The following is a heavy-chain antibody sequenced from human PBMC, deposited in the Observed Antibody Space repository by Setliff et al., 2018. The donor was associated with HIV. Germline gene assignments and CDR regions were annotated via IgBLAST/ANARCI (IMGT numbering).Heavy chain of an antibody. J-gene: IGHJ4*02. Sequence: SETLSLTCTDSGGSISSGDYYWSWIRQSPGKGLEWIGHIYYSGRIYYNPSLKSRVTISVDTSRTQLSLKLSSVTAADTAVYYCAVRTAVTVIVVYYFDYWGPGTLVTVSS. CDR2: IYYSGRI. D-gene: IGHD3-22*01. CDR3: AVRTAVTVIVVYYFDY. CDR1: GGSISSGDYY. V-gene: IGHV4-30-4*01.